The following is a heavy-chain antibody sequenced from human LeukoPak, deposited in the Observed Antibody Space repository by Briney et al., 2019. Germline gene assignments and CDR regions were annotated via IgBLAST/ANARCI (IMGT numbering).Heavy chain of an antibody. J-gene: IGHJ4*02. CDR1: GFTFSSYG. V-gene: IGHV3-33*06. CDR2: IWYDGSNK. D-gene: IGHD2-2*01. Sequence: PGGPLRLSCAASGFTFSSYGMHWVRQAPGKGLEWVAVIWYDGSNKYYADSVKGRFTISRDNSKNTLYLQMNSLRAEDTAVYYCAKEGRYCSSTSCYEVPFDYWGQGTLVTVSS. CDR3: AKEGRYCSSTSCYEVPFDY.